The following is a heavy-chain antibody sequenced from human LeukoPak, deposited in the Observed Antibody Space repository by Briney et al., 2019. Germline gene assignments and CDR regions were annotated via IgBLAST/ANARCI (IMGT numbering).Heavy chain of an antibody. V-gene: IGHV3-7*03. Sequence: GGSLRLSCVVSGFSFSNYWMDWVRQAPGKGLEWVAFIEQDGSETAYADSVKGRFTISRDNAKNSLYLQMNSLRAEDTAMYYCAKSDYYDSSGHPSSFEYWGQGTLVTVSS. J-gene: IGHJ4*02. CDR3: AKSDYYDSSGHPSSFEY. D-gene: IGHD3-22*01. CDR1: GFSFSNYW. CDR2: IEQDGSET.